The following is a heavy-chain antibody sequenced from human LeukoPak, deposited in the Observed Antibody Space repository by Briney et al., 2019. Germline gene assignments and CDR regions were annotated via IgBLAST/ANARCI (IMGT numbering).Heavy chain of an antibody. CDR1: GFTFSNAW. CDR2: IKSETYGGTT. J-gene: IGHJ4*02. V-gene: IGHV3-15*01. D-gene: IGHD4-17*01. Sequence: GGSLRLSCAASGFTFSNAWMSWVRQAPGKGLEWVGRIKSETYGGTTDYAAPVKGGFTISRDDSKNTLYLQMNSLKIEDTAVYYCTTVDYGDLTPAASSDYWGQGTLVTVSS. CDR3: TTVDYGDLTPAASSDY.